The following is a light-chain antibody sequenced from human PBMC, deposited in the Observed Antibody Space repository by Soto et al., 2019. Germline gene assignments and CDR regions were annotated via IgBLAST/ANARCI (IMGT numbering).Light chain of an antibody. CDR3: QQYNGWPT. V-gene: IGKV3-15*01. J-gene: IGKJ3*01. CDR2: GAS. Sequence: EIVMTQSPATLSLSPGERATLSCRASQSVSSNLAWYQQKPGQAPRLLIYGASTRATGIPARFSGSGSGTDFTLDITSLQSEDFAVYYCQQYNGWPTLGPGTKV. CDR1: QSVSSN.